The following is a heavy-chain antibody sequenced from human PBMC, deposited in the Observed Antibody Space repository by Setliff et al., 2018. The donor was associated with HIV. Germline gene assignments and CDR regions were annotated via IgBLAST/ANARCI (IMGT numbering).Heavy chain of an antibody. CDR3: ARGRAGARRSEVAFDI. J-gene: IGHJ3*02. V-gene: IGHV1-69*05. CDR1: GGTFSSYG. Sequence: ASVKVSCKASGGTFSSYGISWVRQAPGQGLEWMGGIIPMFGTGFYAQKFQGRVTMTRNTSISTAYMELSSLRSEDTAVYYCARGRAGARRSEVAFDIWGQGTMVTVSS. CDR2: IIPMFGTG. D-gene: IGHD1-26*01.